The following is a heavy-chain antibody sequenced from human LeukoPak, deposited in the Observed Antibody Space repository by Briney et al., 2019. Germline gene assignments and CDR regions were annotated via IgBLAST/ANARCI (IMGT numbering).Heavy chain of an antibody. D-gene: IGHD1-26*01. V-gene: IGHV1-69*05. CDR2: IIPIFGTA. CDR1: GGTFSRYA. CDR3: ARYKRSPTILLGWFDP. J-gene: IGHJ5*02. Sequence: SVKVSCKASGGTFSRYAISWVRQAPGQGLEWMGGIIPIFGTANYAQKFQRRVTVTTDESTSTAYMELSSLRSEDTAVYYCARYKRSPTILLGWFDPWGQGTLVTVSS.